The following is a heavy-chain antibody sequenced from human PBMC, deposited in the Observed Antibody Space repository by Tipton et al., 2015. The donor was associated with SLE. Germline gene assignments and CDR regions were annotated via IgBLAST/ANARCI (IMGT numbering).Heavy chain of an antibody. CDR1: GFTFRSYW. CDR3: ARDQVPGSTPDY. D-gene: IGHD1-14*01. V-gene: IGHV3-7*01. CDR2: INPDGSEK. Sequence: SLRLSCAASGFTFRSYWMSWVRQAPGKGLEWVAHINPDGSEKYYVDSAKGRFTISRDDAKNSLYLQMNSLRAEDTAVYYCARDQVPGSTPDYWGQGTLVTVSS. J-gene: IGHJ4*02.